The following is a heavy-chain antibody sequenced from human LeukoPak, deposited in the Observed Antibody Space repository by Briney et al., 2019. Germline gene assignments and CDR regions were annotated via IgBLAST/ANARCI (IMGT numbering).Heavy chain of an antibody. D-gene: IGHD6-19*01. V-gene: IGHV4-4*07. CDR1: GGSISSYY. J-gene: IGHJ4*02. CDR3: ARVTHSSGWVFDY. Sequence: SETLSLTCTVSGGSISSYYWSWLRQPAGKGLEWIGRIYTSGSTNYNPSLKSRVTMSVDTSKNQFSLKLSSVTAADTAVYYCARVTHSSGWVFDYWGQGTLVTVSS. CDR2: IYTSGST.